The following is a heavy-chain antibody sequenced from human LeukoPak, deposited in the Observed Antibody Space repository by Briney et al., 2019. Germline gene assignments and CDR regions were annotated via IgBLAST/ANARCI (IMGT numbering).Heavy chain of an antibody. CDR2: IYYSGST. V-gene: IGHV4-59*01. CDR1: RGSISSYY. CDR3: ARGPNSVAGYFDY. Sequence: SETLSLTCTVSRGSISSYYWSWIRQPPGKGLEWIGYIYYSGSTNYNPSLKSRVTISVDTSKNQFSLKLSAVTAADTAVSYCARGPNSVAGYFDYSGPGTLVTVSS. J-gene: IGHJ4*02. D-gene: IGHD6-19*01.